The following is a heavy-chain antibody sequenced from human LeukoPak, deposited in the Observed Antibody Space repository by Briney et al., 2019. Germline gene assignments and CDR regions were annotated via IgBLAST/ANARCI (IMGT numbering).Heavy chain of an antibody. CDR1: GYTFTGYY. Sequence: GASVTVSCTASGYTFTGYYMHWVRQAPGQGLEWMGWINPNSGGTNYAQKFQGRVTMTRDTSISTAYMELSRLRSDDTAVYYCARESPDRGFDYWGQGTLVTVSS. CDR2: INPNSGGT. V-gene: IGHV1-2*02. J-gene: IGHJ4*02. CDR3: ARESPDRGFDY.